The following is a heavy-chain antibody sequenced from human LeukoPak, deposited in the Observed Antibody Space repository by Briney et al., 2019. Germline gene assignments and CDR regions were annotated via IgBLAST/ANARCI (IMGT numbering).Heavy chain of an antibody. V-gene: IGHV4-39*07. CDR3: ARGRGEGRGISMVRGVRAPSYNWFDP. CDR1: GGSISSSTYF. D-gene: IGHD3-10*01. CDR2: IYCYSGST. Sequence: SETLSLTCAVSGGSISSSTYFWGWIRQPPGKGLEWIGSIYCYSGSTYYNPSLKSRVTISVDTSKNQFSLRLSSVTAADTAVYYCARGRGEGRGISMVRGVRAPSYNWFDPWGHGTLVTVS. J-gene: IGHJ5*02.